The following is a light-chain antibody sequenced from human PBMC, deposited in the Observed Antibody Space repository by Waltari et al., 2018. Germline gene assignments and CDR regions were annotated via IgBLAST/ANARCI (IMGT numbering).Light chain of an antibody. CDR2: DNS. J-gene: IGLJ1*01. V-gene: IGLV3-21*02. CDR1: NIGSKS. CDR3: QVWDITSDHFV. Sequence: SYVLTQPPSVSVAPGQTARITCWGNNIGSKSVHWYQQKPGQAPLLVVYDNSDRPSGIPERFSGSNSGNTATLTISRVEAGDEADYYCQVWDITSDHFVFGTGTKVTVL.